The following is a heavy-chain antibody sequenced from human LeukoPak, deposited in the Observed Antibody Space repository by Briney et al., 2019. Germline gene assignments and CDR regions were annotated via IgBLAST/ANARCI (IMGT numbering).Heavy chain of an antibody. J-gene: IGHJ4*02. CDR1: GDSINSNSNY. D-gene: IGHD3-10*01. V-gene: IGHV4-39*01. Sequence: PSETLSLTRSVSGDSINSNSNYWGWVRQPPGKRLAWIGSLFYLSFANVYYDPSLKSRVTMSIDTSKNQFSLKLTSVTAADTAVYFCARHFVDRGDYFDSWGQGMLVTVSS. CDR3: ARHFVDRGDYFDS. CDR2: LFYLSFA.